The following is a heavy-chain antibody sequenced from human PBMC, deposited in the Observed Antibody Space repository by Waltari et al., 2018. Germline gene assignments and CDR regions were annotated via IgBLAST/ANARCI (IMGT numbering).Heavy chain of an antibody. V-gene: IGHV3-30*18. J-gene: IGHJ4*02. D-gene: IGHD6-19*01. CDR2: ISYDGNNK. Sequence: QVQLVESGGGVVQPGRSLRLSCAASGFTFSSYGMHWVRQAPGKGLEWVAVISYDGNNKYYADSVKGRFTISRDNSKNTLYLRMNSLRAEDTAVYYCAKAHSSGWYYFDSCGQGTLVTVSS. CDR3: AKAHSSGWYYFDS. CDR1: GFTFSSYG.